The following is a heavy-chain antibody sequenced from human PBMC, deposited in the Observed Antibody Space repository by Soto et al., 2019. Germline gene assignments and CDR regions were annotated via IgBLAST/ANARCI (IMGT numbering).Heavy chain of an antibody. V-gene: IGHV3-30-3*01. J-gene: IGHJ4*02. D-gene: IGHD3-9*01. Sequence: GSLRLSCAASEFSFSSYAMHWIRQAPGKGLEWVAVISFDGNIIHYADSVKGRFIISRDNSKNTLYLQMHSLSGEDTAVYYCARTFDTITYYFDYWGQGTLVTVSS. CDR3: ARTFDTITYYFDY. CDR1: EFSFSSYA. CDR2: ISFDGNII.